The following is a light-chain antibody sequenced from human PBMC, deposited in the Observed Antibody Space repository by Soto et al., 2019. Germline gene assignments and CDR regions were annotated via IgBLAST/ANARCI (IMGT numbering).Light chain of an antibody. V-gene: IGKV3-20*01. CDR1: QSVSANY. Sequence: EIVLTQSPATLSLSPGERATLSCRASQSVSANYLAWYQQKAGQAPRLLIYGASSRATGIPDRFSGSGSGTDFTLTISSLEPEDFAVYYCQQYGSSPRTFGQGTKV. CDR3: QQYGSSPRT. CDR2: GAS. J-gene: IGKJ1*01.